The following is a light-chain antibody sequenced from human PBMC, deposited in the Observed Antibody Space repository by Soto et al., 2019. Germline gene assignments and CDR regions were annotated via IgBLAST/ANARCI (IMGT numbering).Light chain of an antibody. CDR3: QQYGSSPTWT. CDR2: GAS. CDR1: QSVSSNY. V-gene: IGKV3-20*01. J-gene: IGKJ1*01. Sequence: ESVLTQSPGTLSLSPGERATLSCRASQSVSSNYLAWYQQKPGQAPRLLIYGASTRATGIPDRFSGSGSGTDFTLTISRLEPDDSAVYYCQQYGSSPTWTFGQGTKVEI.